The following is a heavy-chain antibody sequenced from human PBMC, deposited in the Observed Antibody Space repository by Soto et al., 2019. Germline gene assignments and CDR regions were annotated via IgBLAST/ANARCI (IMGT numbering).Heavy chain of an antibody. Sequence: PGESLKISCKGSGYSFTSYWIGWVRQMPGKGLEWMGIIYPGDSDTRYSPSFQGQVTISADKSISTAYLQWSSLKASDTAMYYCARQKDFYYDSSGYGAFHIWGQGTMVTLSS. CDR3: ARQKDFYYDSSGYGAFHI. V-gene: IGHV5-51*01. J-gene: IGHJ3*02. CDR1: GYSFTSYW. CDR2: IYPGDSDT. D-gene: IGHD3-22*01.